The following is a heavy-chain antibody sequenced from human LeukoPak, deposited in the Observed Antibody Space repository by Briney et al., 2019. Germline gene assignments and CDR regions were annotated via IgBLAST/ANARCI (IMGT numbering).Heavy chain of an antibody. CDR1: GYSISSGYY. V-gene: IGHV4-38-2*01. Sequence: SETLSLTCAVSGYSISSGYYWGWIRQPPGKGLEWIGSIYHSGSTYYNPSLKSRVTISVDTSKNQFSLKLSSVTAAGTAVYYCARLTYGNDYYYYMDVWGKGTTVTVSS. D-gene: IGHD3-10*01. CDR3: ARLTYGNDYYYYMDV. CDR2: IYHSGST. J-gene: IGHJ6*03.